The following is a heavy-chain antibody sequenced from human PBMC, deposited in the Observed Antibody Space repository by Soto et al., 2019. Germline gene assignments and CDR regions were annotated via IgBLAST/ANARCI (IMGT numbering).Heavy chain of an antibody. CDR3: ARERRVVRDYPGYYYGMVV. CDR1: GFTFSSYA. J-gene: IGHJ6*02. CDR2: ISYDGSNK. V-gene: IGHV3-30-3*01. D-gene: IGHD3-10*01. Sequence: QVQLVESGGGVVQPGRSLRLSCAASGFTFSSYAMHWVRQAPGKGLEWVAVISYDGSNKYYADSVKGRFTISRDNSKNRLYRQMNSLRAEKTAVYYCARERRVVRDYPGYYYGMVVWGQGTTVTVSS.